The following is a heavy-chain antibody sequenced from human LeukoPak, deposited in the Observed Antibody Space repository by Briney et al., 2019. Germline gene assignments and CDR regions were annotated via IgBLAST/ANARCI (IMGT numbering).Heavy chain of an antibody. D-gene: IGHD3-9*01. Sequence: GESLKISCKGSGYSFNTYWIGWVRQMPGKGLEWMGIIYPGDSDTRYSPSFQGQVTISADKSINTAYLQWSSLKASDTAVYYCARSLRYFDWQDYWGQGTLVTVSS. V-gene: IGHV5-51*01. J-gene: IGHJ4*02. CDR1: GYSFNTYW. CDR2: IYPGDSDT. CDR3: ARSLRYFDWQDY.